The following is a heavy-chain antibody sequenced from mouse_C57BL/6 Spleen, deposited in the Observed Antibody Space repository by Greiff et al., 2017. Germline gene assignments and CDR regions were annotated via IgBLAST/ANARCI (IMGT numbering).Heavy chain of an antibody. CDR2: INPSSGYT. V-gene: IGHV1-4*01. CDR1: GYTFTSYT. D-gene: IGHD2-5*01. Sequence: QVQLKQSGAELARPGASVKMSCKASGYTFTSYTMHWVKQRPGQGLEWIGYINPSSGYTKYNQKFKDKATLPADKSASTAYMQLSRLTSEDSAVYCCARVYYSSYGCAYWGQGTLVTVSA. CDR3: ARVYYSSYGCAY. J-gene: IGHJ3*01.